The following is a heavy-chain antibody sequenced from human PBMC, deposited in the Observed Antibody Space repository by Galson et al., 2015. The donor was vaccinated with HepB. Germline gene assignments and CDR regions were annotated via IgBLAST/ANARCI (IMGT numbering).Heavy chain of an antibody. CDR2: ISYDGSNK. Sequence: SLRLSCAASGFTFSSYGMHWVRQAPGKGLEWVAVISYDGSNKYYADSVKGRFTISRDNSKNTLYLQMNSLRAEDTAVYYCAKSAGLSEWLFGVWGQGTTVTVSS. J-gene: IGHJ6*02. D-gene: IGHD3-3*01. CDR1: GFTFSSYG. V-gene: IGHV3-30*18. CDR3: AKSAGLSEWLFGV.